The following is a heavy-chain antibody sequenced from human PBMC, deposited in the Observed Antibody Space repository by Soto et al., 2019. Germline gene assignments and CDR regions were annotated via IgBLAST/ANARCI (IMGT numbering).Heavy chain of an antibody. CDR2: INSDGSGT. Sequence: GGSLRLSCAASGFTFSSYWMHWVRQAPGKGLVWVSRINSDGSGTSYADSVKGRFTISRDNSKNTLYLQMNSLRTEDTAVYYCAKGGRQWLVTSDFNYWGQGALVTVSS. J-gene: IGHJ4*02. V-gene: IGHV3-74*01. CDR1: GFTFSSYW. D-gene: IGHD6-19*01. CDR3: AKGGRQWLVTSDFNY.